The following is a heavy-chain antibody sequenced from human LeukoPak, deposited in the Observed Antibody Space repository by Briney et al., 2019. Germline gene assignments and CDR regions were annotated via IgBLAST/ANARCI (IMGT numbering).Heavy chain of an antibody. Sequence: PSETLSLTCTVSGGSISSTTHYWGWIRQPPGKGLEWIGSIYYSGNTDYNPSLKSRGTISVDTSKNQLPLKAISVTAPDKAVYYCARHPKGYFSRFDPWGQGTLVTVSS. J-gene: IGHJ5*02. CDR1: GGSISSTTHY. CDR2: IYYSGNT. CDR3: ARHPKGYFSRFDP. D-gene: IGHD2-15*01. V-gene: IGHV4-39*01.